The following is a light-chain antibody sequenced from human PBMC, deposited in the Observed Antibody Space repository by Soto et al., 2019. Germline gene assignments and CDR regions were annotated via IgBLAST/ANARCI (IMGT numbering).Light chain of an antibody. CDR1: QSVNSSF. V-gene: IGKV3-20*01. Sequence: EIVLTQSPGTLSLSPGERATLSSRASQSVNSSFLAWYQQKPGQAPRLLIYGASSRATGIPDRFSGSGSGTDFTLTISRLEPEDFAVYYCQQYDSSPLTFGGGTKVEIK. CDR2: GAS. CDR3: QQYDSSPLT. J-gene: IGKJ4*01.